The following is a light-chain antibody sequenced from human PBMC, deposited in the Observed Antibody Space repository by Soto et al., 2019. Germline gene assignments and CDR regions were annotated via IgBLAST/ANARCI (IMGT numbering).Light chain of an antibody. V-gene: IGLV2-11*01. Sequence: QSALTQPRSVSESPGQSVTISCTGTSSDIGRYIYVSWYQQHPGKAPKLLIYDVTRRPSGVPDRFSGSKSDNTASLTISGLQAEDEADYYCCSFVGSHWVFGGGTKSPS. CDR3: CSFVGSHWV. CDR2: DVT. CDR1: SSDIGRYIY. J-gene: IGLJ3*02.